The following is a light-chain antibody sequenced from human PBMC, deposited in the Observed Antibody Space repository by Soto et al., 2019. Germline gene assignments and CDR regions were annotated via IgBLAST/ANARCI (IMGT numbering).Light chain of an antibody. CDR3: FSYAVSSTI. Sequence: QSALTQPASVSGSPGQSITISCTGTSSDVGSYNLVSWYQQHPDKAPKLMIYEVSKRPSGVSNRFSGSKSGNTASLTISGLQAEDEADYYCFSYAVSSTIFGGGTKVTVL. J-gene: IGLJ2*01. CDR2: EVS. V-gene: IGLV2-23*02. CDR1: SSDVGSYNL.